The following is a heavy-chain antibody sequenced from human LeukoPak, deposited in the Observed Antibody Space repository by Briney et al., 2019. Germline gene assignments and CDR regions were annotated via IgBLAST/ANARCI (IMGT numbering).Heavy chain of an antibody. CDR2: ISNTGST. CDR1: GGSISSYY. Sequence: SETLSLTCTVSGGSISSYYWSWIRQPPGKGLEWIGYISNTGSTKYNPSLKSRVTISLDTSKNQFSLKLSSATAADTAVYYCARLLAYCGGDCYVLDYWGQGTLVTVSS. J-gene: IGHJ4*02. V-gene: IGHV4-59*08. D-gene: IGHD2-21*02. CDR3: ARLLAYCGGDCYVLDY.